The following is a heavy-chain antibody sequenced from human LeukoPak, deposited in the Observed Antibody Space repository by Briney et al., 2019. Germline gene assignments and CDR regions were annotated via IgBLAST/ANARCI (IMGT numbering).Heavy chain of an antibody. CDR2: IWYDGSNK. D-gene: IGHD6-19*01. V-gene: IGHV3-33*01. J-gene: IGHJ4*02. CDR1: GFTFSSYG. Sequence: GRSLRLSCAASGFTFSSYGMHWVRQAPGKGLEWVAVIWYDGSNKYYADSVKGRFTISRDNSKNTLYLQMNSLRAEDTAVYYRARDGYSSGWEHADYWGQGTLVTVSS. CDR3: ARDGYSSGWEHADY.